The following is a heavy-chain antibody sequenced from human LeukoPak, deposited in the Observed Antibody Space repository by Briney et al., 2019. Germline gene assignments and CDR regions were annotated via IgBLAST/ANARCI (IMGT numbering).Heavy chain of an antibody. D-gene: IGHD1-26*01. CDR1: GFTFSSYA. CDR2: ISGSGGST. Sequence: TRGSLRLSCAASGFTFSSYAMSWVRQAPGKGLEWVSGISGSGGSTYYADSVEGRFTISRDNSKNTLYLQMNSLRAEDTAVYYCAKGIESSGSYYTCFDYWGQGTLVTVSS. CDR3: AKGIESSGSYYTCFDY. V-gene: IGHV3-23*01. J-gene: IGHJ4*02.